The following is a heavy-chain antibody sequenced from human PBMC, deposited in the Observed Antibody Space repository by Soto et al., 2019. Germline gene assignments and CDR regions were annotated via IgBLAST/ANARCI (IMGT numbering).Heavy chain of an antibody. CDR3: ARHVRLNDFWSGYGFWFDP. CDR2: IYYSGST. V-gene: IGHV4-39*01. J-gene: IGHJ5*02. CDR1: GGSISSSSYY. D-gene: IGHD3-3*01. Sequence: QLQLQESGPGLVKPSETLSLTCTVSGGSISSSSYYWGWIRQPPGKGLEWIGSIYYSGSTYYNPSLKSRVTISVDTSKNQFSLKLSSVTAADTAVYYCARHVRLNDFWSGYGFWFDPWGQGTLVTVSS.